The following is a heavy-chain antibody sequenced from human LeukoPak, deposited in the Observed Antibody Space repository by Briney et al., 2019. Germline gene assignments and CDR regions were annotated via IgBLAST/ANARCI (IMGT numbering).Heavy chain of an antibody. CDR2: IYYTGST. Sequence: PSETLSLTCTVSGGSMSRHYWSWIRQPPGKGLQWMGYIYYTGSTNYNPSLKSRVTISVDTSENQFSLKLSSVTAADTAVYYCARHLFSTNFYMDVWGTGTTVTVSS. V-gene: IGHV4-59*11. CDR1: GGSMSRHY. D-gene: IGHD2-2*01. J-gene: IGHJ6*03. CDR3: ARHLFSTNFYMDV.